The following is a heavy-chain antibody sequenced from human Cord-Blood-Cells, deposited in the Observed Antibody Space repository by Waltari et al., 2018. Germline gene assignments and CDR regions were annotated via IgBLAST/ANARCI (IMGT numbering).Heavy chain of an antibody. CDR3: AHSQGGGQLVDY. CDR1: GFSLSTSGVG. D-gene: IGHD6-6*01. CDR2: IYWNDDK. J-gene: IGHJ4*02. Sequence: QITLQESGPPLVKPTQTLTITCTFSGFSLSTSGVGVGWLRQPPGKALEWLALIYWNDDKRYSPSLKCRLTITKDTSKNQVVLTMTNMDPVDTATYYCAHSQGGGQLVDYWGQGTLVTVSS. V-gene: IGHV2-5*01.